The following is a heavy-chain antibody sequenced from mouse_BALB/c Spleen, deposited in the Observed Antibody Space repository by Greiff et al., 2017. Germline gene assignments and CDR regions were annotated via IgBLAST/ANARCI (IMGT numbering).Heavy chain of an antibody. CDR1: GFSLTSYG. CDR2: IWAGVST. J-gene: IGHJ1*01. CDR3: ARDRGITTVVADWYFDV. D-gene: IGHD1-1*01. V-gene: IGHV2-9*02. Sequence: VKLQESGPGLVAPSQSLSITCTVSGFSLTSYGVHWVRQPPGKGLEWLGVIWAGVSTNYNSALMSRLSISKDNSKSQVFLKMNSLQTDDTAMYYCARDRGITTVVADWYFDVWGAGTTVTVSS.